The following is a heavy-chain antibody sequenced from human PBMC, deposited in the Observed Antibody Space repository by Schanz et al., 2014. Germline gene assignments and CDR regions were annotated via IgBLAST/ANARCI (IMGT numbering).Heavy chain of an antibody. CDR3: ARDRGYCSGGSCLTFGY. D-gene: IGHD2-15*01. CDR2: MSYDGSIK. J-gene: IGHJ4*02. V-gene: IGHV3-30*03. Sequence: QVQLVESGGGVVQFGRSLRLSCVASGFTFSSYGMHWVRQAPGKGLEWVAAMSYDGSIKYYGDSVKGRFTISRDNSKNTLYLHMNALRAEDTAVYYCARDRGYCSGGSCLTFGYWGQGTLVTVSS. CDR1: GFTFSSYG.